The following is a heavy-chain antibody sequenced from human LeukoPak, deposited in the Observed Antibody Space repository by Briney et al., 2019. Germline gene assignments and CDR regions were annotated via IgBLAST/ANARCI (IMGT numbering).Heavy chain of an antibody. CDR1: GGSFSGYY. J-gene: IGHJ3*02. Sequence: SETLSLTCAVYGGSFSGYYWSWIRQPPGKGLEWIGEINHSGSTNYNPSLKSRVTISLDTSRNQFSLKLNSVTAADTAVYYCAKSNGCGLVDIWGRGTIVTVSS. D-gene: IGHD2-8*01. CDR3: AKSNGCGLVDI. CDR2: INHSGST. V-gene: IGHV4-34*01.